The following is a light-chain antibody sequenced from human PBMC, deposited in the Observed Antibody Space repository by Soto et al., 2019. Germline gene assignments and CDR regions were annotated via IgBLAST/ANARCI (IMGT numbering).Light chain of an antibody. J-gene: IGLJ2*01. V-gene: IGLV2-23*02. CDR3: SSYAGSSTFVI. CDR2: EVI. CDR1: SSDVGSYHL. Sequence: QAVVTQPASVSGSPGQSITISCTGTSSDVGSYHLVSWYQQHPGKAPKLMIYEVIKRPSGISNRFSGSKSGNTASLTISGLQAEDEADYYCSSYAGSSTFVIFGGGTKLTVL.